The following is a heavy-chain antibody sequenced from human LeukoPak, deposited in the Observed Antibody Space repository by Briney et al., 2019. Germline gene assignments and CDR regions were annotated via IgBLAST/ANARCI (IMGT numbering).Heavy chain of an antibody. J-gene: IGHJ4*02. CDR1: GYPFNKFG. CDR2: ISAYNGNT. V-gene: IGHV1-18*01. CDR3: ARDSEDVVTATPVDY. Sequence: ASVKVSCKASGYPFNKFGISWVRQAPGQGLEWMGWISAYNGNTNYAQKLQGRVTMTTDTSTSTAYMELRSLRSDDTAVYYCARDSEDVVTATPVDYWGQGTLVTVSS. D-gene: IGHD1-26*01.